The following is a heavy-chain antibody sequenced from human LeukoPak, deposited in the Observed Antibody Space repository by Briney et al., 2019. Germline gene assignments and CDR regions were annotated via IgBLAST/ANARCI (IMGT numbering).Heavy chain of an antibody. D-gene: IGHD3-3*01. CDR3: ARDSWSITIFGVDLDY. CDR2: INPNSGGT. J-gene: IGHJ4*02. V-gene: IGHV1-2*02. Sequence: ASVKVSCKASGYTFTGYYMHWVRQAPGQGLEWMGWINPNSGGTNYAQKLQGRVTMTTDTSTSTAYMELRSLRSDDTAVYYCARDSWSITIFGVDLDYWGQGTLVTVSS. CDR1: GYTFTGYY.